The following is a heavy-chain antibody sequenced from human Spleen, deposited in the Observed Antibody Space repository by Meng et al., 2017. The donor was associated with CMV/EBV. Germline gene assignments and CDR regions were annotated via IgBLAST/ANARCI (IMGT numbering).Heavy chain of an antibody. V-gene: IGHV3-23*01. D-gene: IGHD6-19*01. Sequence: GGSLRLSCAASGFTFSSYAMSWVRQAPGKGLEWVSAISGSGGSTYYADSVKGRFTVSRDNSERTLYLEMSSLRVDDTAVYYCAIPIAVAGTHDYWGQGALVTVSS. CDR1: GFTFSSYA. J-gene: IGHJ4*02. CDR2: ISGSGGST. CDR3: AIPIAVAGTHDY.